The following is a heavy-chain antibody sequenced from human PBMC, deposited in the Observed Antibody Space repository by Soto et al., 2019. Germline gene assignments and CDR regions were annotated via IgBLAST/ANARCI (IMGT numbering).Heavy chain of an antibody. J-gene: IGHJ5*02. CDR1: GFIFSSFP. V-gene: IGHV3-30-3*01. CDR2: MSDDGNTK. CDR3: TRADGTVTLSVFDP. D-gene: IGHD4-17*01. Sequence: QVQLVESGGGVVQPGRSLRLSCAASGFIFSSFPMHWVRQAPGKGLGWVAVMSDDGNTKYYADSVKGRFTISRDNSKNTLYRERNGLSAEETAVDYCTRADGTVTLSVFDPWGKGTLVTVSS.